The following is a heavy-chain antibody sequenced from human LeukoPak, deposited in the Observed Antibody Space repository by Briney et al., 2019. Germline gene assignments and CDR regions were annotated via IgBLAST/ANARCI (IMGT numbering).Heavy chain of an antibody. D-gene: IGHD3-22*01. CDR3: AKDLSYDSSGYSYFDY. Sequence: GGSLRLSCAASGFTFSNFAMSWVRQAPGKGLEWVSGISGSGGSTYYADSVKGRFTISRDNSKNTLYLQMNSLRAEDTAVYYGAKDLSYDSSGYSYFDYWGQGTLVTVSS. CDR2: ISGSGGST. V-gene: IGHV3-23*01. CDR1: GFTFSNFA. J-gene: IGHJ4*02.